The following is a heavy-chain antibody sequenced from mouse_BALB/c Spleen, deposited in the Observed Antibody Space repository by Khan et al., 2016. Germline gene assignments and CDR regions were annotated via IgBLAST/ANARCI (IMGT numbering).Heavy chain of an antibody. D-gene: IGHD2-4*01. CDR3: APSDYDYAMDY. V-gene: IGHV5-17*02. J-gene: IGHJ4*01. Sequence: EVELVESGGGLVQPGGSRKLSCAASGFTFSYFGMHWIRQAPEKGLEWVAYISSDSTTIYYADTVRGRFTISRDNPKNTLFLQMTSLRSEDTAMYYYAPSDYDYAMDYWGHGTSVTVSS. CDR2: ISSDSTTI. CDR1: GFTFSYFG.